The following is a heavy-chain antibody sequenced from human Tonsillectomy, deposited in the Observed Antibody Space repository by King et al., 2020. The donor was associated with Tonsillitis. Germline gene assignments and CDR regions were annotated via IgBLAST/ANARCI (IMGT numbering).Heavy chain of an antibody. V-gene: IGHV4-59*01. Sequence: VQLQESGPGLVKPSETLSLTCTVSGGSISSYYWSWIRQPPGKGLEWIGYIYYSGSTNYNPSLQSRVTISVDTSKNQFSLKLSSVTAADTAVYYCARVYDFWSGSNYYYYMDVWGKGTTVTVSS. CDR1: GGSISSYY. CDR2: IYYSGST. CDR3: ARVYDFWSGSNYYYYMDV. D-gene: IGHD3-3*01. J-gene: IGHJ6*03.